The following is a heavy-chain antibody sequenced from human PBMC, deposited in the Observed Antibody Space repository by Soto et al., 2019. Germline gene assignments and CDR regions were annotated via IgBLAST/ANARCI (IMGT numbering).Heavy chain of an antibody. CDR2: INPSGGST. J-gene: IGHJ6*03. D-gene: IGHD5-12*01. V-gene: IGHV1-46*03. Sequence: ASVKVSCKASGYTFTSYYMHWVRQAPGQGLEWMGIINPSGGSTRYAQKFKGRVTMSRDTSTSTVYMELRSLRSEDTAVDYRASSSGSSGYDYWGSNDYCYMDVWGKGTTVTVSS. CDR1: GYTFTSYY. CDR3: ASSSGSSGYDYWGSNDYCYMDV.